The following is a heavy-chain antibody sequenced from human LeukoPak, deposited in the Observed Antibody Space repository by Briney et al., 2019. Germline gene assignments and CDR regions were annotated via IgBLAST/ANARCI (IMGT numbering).Heavy chain of an antibody. J-gene: IGHJ3*02. Sequence: GGSLRLSCAASGFTLSSYWMSWVRQAPGKGLEWVANIKQDGSEKYYVDSVKGRFTISRDNAKNSLYLQMNSLRAEDTAVYYCARGGVVPAAHHDAFDIWGQGTMVTVSS. CDR3: ARGGVVPAAHHDAFDI. D-gene: IGHD2-2*01. CDR1: GFTLSSYW. CDR2: IKQDGSEK. V-gene: IGHV3-7*04.